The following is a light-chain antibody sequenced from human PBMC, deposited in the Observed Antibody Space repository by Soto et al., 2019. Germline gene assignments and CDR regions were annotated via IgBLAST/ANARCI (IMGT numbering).Light chain of an antibody. CDR3: LQDINYPWT. J-gene: IGKJ1*01. Sequence: EIVMTQSPATLSVSPGERATLSCRASESTNNYLAWYQQKPGQAPRFLIDGASTRAAGIPPRFSGSGSGTDFTLAISSLQPEDSATYYCLQDINYPWTFGQGTKVDIK. CDR1: ESTNNY. V-gene: IGKV3-15*01. CDR2: GAS.